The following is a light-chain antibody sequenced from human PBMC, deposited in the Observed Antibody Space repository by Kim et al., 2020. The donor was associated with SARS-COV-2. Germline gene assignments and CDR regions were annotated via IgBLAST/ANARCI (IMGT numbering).Light chain of an antibody. CDR1: QDITNY. V-gene: IGKV1-16*02. J-gene: IGKJ4*01. Sequence: ASVGDIVAITCRAGQDITNYLVWFRQKPGQAPQSLVYAASVLQSEVPPKFSGSGSGTNFSLTIASLQPEDFATYYCQQYSHYPRTFGSGTKVDIK. CDR2: AAS. CDR3: QQYSHYPRT.